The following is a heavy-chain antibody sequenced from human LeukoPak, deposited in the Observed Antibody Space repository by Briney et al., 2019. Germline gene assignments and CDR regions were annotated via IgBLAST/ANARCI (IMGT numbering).Heavy chain of an antibody. J-gene: IGHJ4*02. CDR3: ARHVRDYYDSSGYDY. CDR1: GGSISSSSYY. D-gene: IGHD3-22*01. V-gene: IGHV4-39*01. CDR2: IYYSGST. Sequence: SETLSLTCTVSGGSISSSSYYWGWIRQPPGKGLEWIGSIYYSGSTYYNPSLKSRVTISVDTSKNQFSLKLSSVIAADTAVYYCARHVRDYYDSSGYDYWGQGTLVTVSS.